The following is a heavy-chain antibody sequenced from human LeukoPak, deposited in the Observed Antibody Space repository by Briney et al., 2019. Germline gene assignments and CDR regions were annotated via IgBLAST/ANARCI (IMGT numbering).Heavy chain of an antibody. CDR1: GFSLTTSGVG. J-gene: IGHJ4*02. Sequence: ESGPTLVKPTQTLTLTCTFSGFSLTTSGVGVGWIRQPPGKALDWLALIYWDDDKRYSPSLKSRLTITKDTSKNHVVLTMTNMDPVDTATYYCAHHFRGFSSGSFDYWGQGTLVTVSS. CDR3: AHHFRGFSSGSFDY. CDR2: IYWDDDK. D-gene: IGHD3-16*01. V-gene: IGHV2-5*02.